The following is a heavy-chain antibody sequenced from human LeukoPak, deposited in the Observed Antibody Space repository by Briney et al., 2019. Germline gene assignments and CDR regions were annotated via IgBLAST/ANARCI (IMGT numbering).Heavy chain of an antibody. J-gene: IGHJ4*02. CDR2: IRSKANSYAT. D-gene: IGHD2-21*02. Sequence: GGSLRLSCAASGFTFSTYSMNWVRQAPGKGLEWVGRIRSKANSYATAYAASVKGRFTISRDDSKNTAYLQMNSLRTEDTAVYYCSRLWGDCGGDCYSHDYWGQGTLVTVSS. CDR1: GFTFSTYS. V-gene: IGHV3-73*01. CDR3: SRLWGDCGGDCYSHDY.